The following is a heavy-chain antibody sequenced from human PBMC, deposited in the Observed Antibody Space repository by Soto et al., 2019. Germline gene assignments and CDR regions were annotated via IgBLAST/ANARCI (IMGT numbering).Heavy chain of an antibody. CDR1: GFTFSSYS. CDR3: ARGGGPGRFDP. D-gene: IGHD3-10*01. J-gene: IGHJ5*02. Sequence: GGSLRLSCAASGFTFSSYSMNWVRQAPGKGLEWVSYISSSSSTIYYADSVKGRFTISRDNAKNSLYLQMNSLRAEDTAVYYCARGGGPGRFDPWGQGTLVTVSS. CDR2: ISSSSSTI. V-gene: IGHV3-48*01.